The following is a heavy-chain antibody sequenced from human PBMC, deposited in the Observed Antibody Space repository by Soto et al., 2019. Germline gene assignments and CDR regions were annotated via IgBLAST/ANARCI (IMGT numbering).Heavy chain of an antibody. Sequence: SETLSLTCAVYGGSFSGYYWSWIRQPPGKGLEWIGEINHSGSTNYNPSLKSRVTISVDTSKNQFSLKLSSVTAADTAVYYCASLLTYYDFWSGYYGYYYGMDVWGQGTTVTVSS. J-gene: IGHJ6*02. CDR2: INHSGST. V-gene: IGHV4-34*01. D-gene: IGHD3-3*01. CDR3: ASLLTYYDFWSGYYGYYYGMDV. CDR1: GGSFSGYY.